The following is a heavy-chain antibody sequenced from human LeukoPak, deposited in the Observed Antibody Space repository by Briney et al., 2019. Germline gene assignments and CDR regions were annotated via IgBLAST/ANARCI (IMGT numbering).Heavy chain of an antibody. Sequence: SETLSLTCTVSGGSISSYYWSWIRQPPGKGLEWIGYIYYSGSTNYNPSLKSRVTISVDTSKNQFSLKLSSVTAADTAMYYCARYRSSWSDYYYYYMDVWGKGTTVTISS. J-gene: IGHJ6*03. V-gene: IGHV4-59*01. CDR1: GGSISSYY. D-gene: IGHD6-13*01. CDR3: ARYRSSWSDYYYYYMDV. CDR2: IYYSGST.